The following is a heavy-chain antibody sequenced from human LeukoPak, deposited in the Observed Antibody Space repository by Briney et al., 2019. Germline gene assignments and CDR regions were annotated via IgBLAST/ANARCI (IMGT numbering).Heavy chain of an antibody. CDR1: GFTFSSYA. D-gene: IGHD3-22*01. V-gene: IGHV3-23*01. Sequence: GRSLRLSCAASGFTFSSYAMSWVRQAPGKGLEWVSAISGSGGSTYYADSVKGRFTISRDNSKNTLYLQMNSPRDEDTAVYYCARYSFDGSDYLLDYWGQGTLVAVSS. J-gene: IGHJ4*02. CDR3: ARYSFDGSDYLLDY. CDR2: ISGSGGST.